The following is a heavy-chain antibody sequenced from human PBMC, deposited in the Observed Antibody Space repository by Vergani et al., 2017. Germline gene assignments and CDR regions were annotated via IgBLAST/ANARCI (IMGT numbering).Heavy chain of an antibody. CDR2: IKQDGSEK. CDR3: ARLYCSSTSCHFDY. D-gene: IGHD2-2*01. J-gene: IGHJ4*02. CDR1: GFTFSSYW. V-gene: IGHV3-7*01. Sequence: EVQLVESGGGLVQPGGSLRLSCAASGFTFSSYWMSWVRQAPGKGLEWVANIKQDGSEKYYVDSVKGRFTISRDNAKNSLSLQMNSLGAEDTTVYYCARLYCSSTSCHFDYWGQGTLVTVSS.